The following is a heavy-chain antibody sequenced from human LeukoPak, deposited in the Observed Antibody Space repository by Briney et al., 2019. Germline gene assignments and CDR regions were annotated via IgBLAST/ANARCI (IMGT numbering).Heavy chain of an antibody. Sequence: GGSLTLLCAASGFPFSSYSMIWVPQARGKALEWVSSISSSSSNIYYADSVKGRFTISRDNAKNSLYLQMNSLRAEDTAVYYCARTKIGGVTANFDYWGQGTLVTVSS. CDR2: ISSSSSNI. CDR3: ARTKIGGVTANFDY. CDR1: GFPFSSYS. D-gene: IGHD2-21*02. V-gene: IGHV3-21*01. J-gene: IGHJ4*02.